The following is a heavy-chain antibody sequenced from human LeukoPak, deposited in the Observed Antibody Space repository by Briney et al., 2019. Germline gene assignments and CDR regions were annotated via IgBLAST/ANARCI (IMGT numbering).Heavy chain of an antibody. V-gene: IGHV4-31*03. CDR3: ARGPPDHYYDSSGYSDNWLDP. Sequence: SETLSLTCTVSGGSISSGGYYWSWIRQHPGKGLEWIGYIYYSGSTYYNPSLKSRVTISVDTSKNQFSLKLSSVTAADTAVYCCARGPPDHYYDSSGYSDNWLDPWGQGTLVTVSS. CDR2: IYYSGST. CDR1: GGSISSGGYY. D-gene: IGHD3-22*01. J-gene: IGHJ5*02.